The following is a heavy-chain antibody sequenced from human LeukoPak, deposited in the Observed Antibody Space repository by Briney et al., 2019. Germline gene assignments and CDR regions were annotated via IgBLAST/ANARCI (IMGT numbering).Heavy chain of an antibody. CDR1: GYSFTNYW. V-gene: IGHV5-51*01. CDR2: IYPGDFGT. CDR3: ARLNQEGSSYYGMDV. J-gene: IGHJ6*02. Sequence: GESLKISCKGSGYSFTNYWIAWVRPMPGKGLEWMGIIYPGDFGTRYSPSFQGQVTISVDKSISTAYLQWSSLKASDTAMYYCARLNQEGSSYYGMDVWGQGTTVTVSS.